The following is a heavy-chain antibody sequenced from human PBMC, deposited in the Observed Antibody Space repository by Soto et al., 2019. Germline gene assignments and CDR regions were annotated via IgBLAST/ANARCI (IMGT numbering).Heavy chain of an antibody. CDR2: ISGNGGGT. V-gene: IGHV3-23*01. CDR1: GFTFSSDC. J-gene: IGHJ5*02. Sequence: PWGSPRLSCSAAGFTFSSDCLSWVRQAPGKGRGGVSTISGNGGGTYYADPVKGRFTISRDNSKNTLHLQMNSLRAEDTAVYYCEKDWVGYFYDSSGPVPNWFDPWGQGTLVTVSS. D-gene: IGHD3-22*01. CDR3: EKDWVGYFYDSSGPVPNWFDP.